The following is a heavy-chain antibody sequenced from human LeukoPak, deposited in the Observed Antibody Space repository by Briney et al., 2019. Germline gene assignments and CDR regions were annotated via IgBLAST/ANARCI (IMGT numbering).Heavy chain of an antibody. CDR1: GFTFSSYS. CDR3: ARGAHDVWGSYRHYYFDY. CDR2: ISSSSSYI. D-gene: IGHD3-16*02. J-gene: IGHJ4*02. Sequence: PGGSLRLSCAASGFTFSSYSMNWVRQAPGKGLEWVSSISSSSSYIYYADSVKGRFTISRDNAKNSLYLQMNSLRAEDTAVYYCARGAHDVWGSYRHYYFDYWGQGTLVTVSS. V-gene: IGHV3-21*01.